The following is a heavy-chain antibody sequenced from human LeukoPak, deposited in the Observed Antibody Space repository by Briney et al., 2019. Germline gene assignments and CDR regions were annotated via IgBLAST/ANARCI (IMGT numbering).Heavy chain of an antibody. D-gene: IGHD1-26*01. J-gene: IGHJ4*02. CDR2: INWNGGST. CDR3: ARGYFSGTFDY. V-gene: IGHV3-20*01. Sequence: GGSLRLSCAASGFTFDDYGMSWVRQAPGKGLEWVSGINWNGGSTGYADSVKGRFTTSRDNAKNSLYLQMNSLRAEDTALYHCARGYFSGTFDYWGQGTLVTVSS. CDR1: GFTFDDYG.